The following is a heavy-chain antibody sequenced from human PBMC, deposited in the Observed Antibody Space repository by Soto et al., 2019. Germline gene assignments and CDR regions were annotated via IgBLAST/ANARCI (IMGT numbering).Heavy chain of an antibody. D-gene: IGHD3-22*01. Sequence: GGSLRLSCAASGFTFSSYSMNWVRQAPGKGLEWVSSISSSSSYIYYADSVKGRFTISRDNAKNSLYMHMNSLRAEDTAVYYGARESGYYYDSSGYYYDDAFDIWGQGTMVTVSS. J-gene: IGHJ3*02. V-gene: IGHV3-21*01. CDR1: GFTFSSYS. CDR2: ISSSSSYI. CDR3: ARESGYYYDSSGYYYDDAFDI.